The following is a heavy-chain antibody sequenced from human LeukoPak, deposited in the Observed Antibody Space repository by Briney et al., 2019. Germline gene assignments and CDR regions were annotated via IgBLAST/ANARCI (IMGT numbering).Heavy chain of an antibody. CDR3: AKDGYLPTYYDFWSGYYPYYFDY. CDR1: GFTFSSYA. J-gene: IGHJ4*02. D-gene: IGHD3-3*01. CDR2: ISGSGGST. Sequence: GGSLRLSCAASGFTFSSYAMSWVRQAPGKGLEWVSAISGSGGSTYYADSVKGRFTTSRDNSKNTLYLQMNSLRAEDTAVYYCAKDGYLPTYYDFWSGYYPYYFDYWGQGTLVTVSS. V-gene: IGHV3-23*01.